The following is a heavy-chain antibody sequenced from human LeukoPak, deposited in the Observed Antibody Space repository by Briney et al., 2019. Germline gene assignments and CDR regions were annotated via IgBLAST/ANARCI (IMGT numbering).Heavy chain of an antibody. V-gene: IGHV3-30*03. Sequence: GGSLRLSCAASGFTFSSYSMNWVRQAPGKGLEWVAVISYDGSNKYYADSVKGRFTISRDNSKNTLYLQMNSLRAEDTAVYYCAREAPPGYSSGLDYWGQGTLVTVSS. CDR2: ISYDGSNK. J-gene: IGHJ4*02. CDR3: AREAPPGYSSGLDY. CDR1: GFTFSSYS. D-gene: IGHD6-19*01.